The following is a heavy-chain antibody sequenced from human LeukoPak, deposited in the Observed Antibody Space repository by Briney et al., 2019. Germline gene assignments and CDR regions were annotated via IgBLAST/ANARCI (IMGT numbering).Heavy chain of an antibody. Sequence: GASVKVSCTASGYTFTSYGISWVRQAPGQGLEWMGWISAYNGNTNYAQKLQGRVTMTTDTSTSTAYMELRSLRSDDTAVYYCARFVGLTGYYSATDEYFQHWGQGTLVTVSS. CDR1: GYTFTSYG. J-gene: IGHJ1*01. CDR3: ARFVGLTGYYSATDEYFQH. V-gene: IGHV1-18*01. CDR2: ISAYNGNT. D-gene: IGHD3-9*01.